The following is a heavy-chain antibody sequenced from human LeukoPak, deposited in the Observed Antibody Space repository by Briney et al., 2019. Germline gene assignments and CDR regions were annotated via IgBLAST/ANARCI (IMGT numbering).Heavy chain of an antibody. CDR2: ISDSGGRT. CDR1: GITLSNYG. D-gene: IGHD3-3*01. CDR3: ARTLGLLFWNFDY. Sequence: GSLRLSCAVSGITLSNYGMSWVRQAPGKGLEWVAGISDSGGRTKYADSVKGRFTISRDNSKNTLYLQMNSLRAEDTAVYYCARTLGLLFWNFDYWGQGTLVTVSS. V-gene: IGHV3-23*01. J-gene: IGHJ4*02.